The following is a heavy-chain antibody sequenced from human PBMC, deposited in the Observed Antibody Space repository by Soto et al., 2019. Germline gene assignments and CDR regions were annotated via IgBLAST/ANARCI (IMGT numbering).Heavy chain of an antibody. V-gene: IGHV1-69*13. CDR3: ARGLDYYNRSGNPISQH. CDR1: GGTFSSSA. J-gene: IGHJ1*01. Sequence: ASVKVSCKASGGTFSSSAISWVRQAPGQGLEWMGGIIPIFGTANYAQKFQGRVTITADESTSTADMELSSLRSEDTAVYYCARGLDYYNRSGNPISQHGGQGTRVTVPS. D-gene: IGHD3-22*01. CDR2: IIPIFGTA.